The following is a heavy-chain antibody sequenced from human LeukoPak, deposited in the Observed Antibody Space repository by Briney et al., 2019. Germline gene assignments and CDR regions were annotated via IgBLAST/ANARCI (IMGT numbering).Heavy chain of an antibody. Sequence: SETLSLTCTVSGGAISSYYWSWIRQPPGKRLEWIGYIYYSGNTNQNPSLKSRVAISIDTSKNQFSLMLSSVTAADTAVYYCARVGDGNFDYWGQGTLVTVSS. CDR2: IYYSGNT. CDR3: ARVGDGNFDY. J-gene: IGHJ4*02. V-gene: IGHV4-59*01. CDR1: GGAISSYY. D-gene: IGHD3-10*01.